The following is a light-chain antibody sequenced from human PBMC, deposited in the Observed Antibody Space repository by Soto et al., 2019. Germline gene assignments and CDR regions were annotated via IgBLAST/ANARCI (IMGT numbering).Light chain of an antibody. CDR1: QSGGSN. Sequence: EIVLTQSPATLSLSPGERATLSCRASQSGGSNLAWYQQKPGQAPRLLIYDASNRATGIPARFSGSGSGTDFTLTISSLEPEDFAVYDCQRRTNWSYTFGRGTKLEIK. CDR3: QRRTNWSYT. CDR2: DAS. J-gene: IGKJ2*01. V-gene: IGKV3-11*01.